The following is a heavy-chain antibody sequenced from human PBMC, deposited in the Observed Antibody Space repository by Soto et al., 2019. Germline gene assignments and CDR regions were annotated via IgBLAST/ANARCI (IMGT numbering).Heavy chain of an antibody. CDR1: GFTFSSYG. D-gene: IGHD1-26*01. Sequence: QVQLVESGGGVVQPGRSLRLSCAASGFTFSSYGMHWVRQAPGKGLEWVAVISYDGSNEYYADSVKGRFTISRDNSKNTLYQQMTSVRAEDTAVYYCAEDLGEVEWELLSDYWGQGTLVTVSS. J-gene: IGHJ4*02. CDR3: AEDLGEVEWELLSDY. CDR2: ISYDGSNE. V-gene: IGHV3-30*18.